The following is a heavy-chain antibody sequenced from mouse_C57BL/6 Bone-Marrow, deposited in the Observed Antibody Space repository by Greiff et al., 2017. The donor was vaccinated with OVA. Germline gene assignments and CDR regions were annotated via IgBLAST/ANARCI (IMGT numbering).Heavy chain of an antibody. Sequence: VQLQQSVAELVRPGASVKLSCTASCFNIKNTYMHWVKQRPEQGLEWIGRIDPANDNTKYAPKFQGKATMTADPSSNTAYLQLSSLSSEDTAVYCCARGNFGSSFYAMDYWGQGTSVTVSS. D-gene: IGHD1-1*01. J-gene: IGHJ4*01. CDR3: ARGNFGSSFYAMDY. CDR2: IDPANDNT. V-gene: IGHV14-3*01. CDR1: CFNIKNTY.